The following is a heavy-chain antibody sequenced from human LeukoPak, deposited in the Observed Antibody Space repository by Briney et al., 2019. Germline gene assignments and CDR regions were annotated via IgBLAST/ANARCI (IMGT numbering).Heavy chain of an antibody. CDR2: IYHSGST. Sequence: SETLSLTCAVPGGSISSSNWWSWVRQPPGKGLEWIGEIYHSGSTNYSPSLKSRVTISVATSKNQFSLKLSSVTAADTAVYYCARSSPVPRGQQLVPSPEYWGQGILVTVSS. CDR1: GGSISSSNW. J-gene: IGHJ4*02. D-gene: IGHD6-13*01. V-gene: IGHV4-4*02. CDR3: ARSSPVPRGQQLVPSPEY.